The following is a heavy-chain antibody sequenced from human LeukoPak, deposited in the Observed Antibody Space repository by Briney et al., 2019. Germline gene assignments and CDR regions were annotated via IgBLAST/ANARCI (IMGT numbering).Heavy chain of an antibody. CDR2: INHSGGT. V-gene: IGHV4-34*01. CDR1: GGSFSGYY. J-gene: IGHJ5*02. Sequence: PSETLSLTCAVYGGSFSGYYWSWIRQPPGKGLEWIGEINHSGGTNYNPSLKSRVTISVDTSKNQFSLKLSSVTAADTAVYYCARERLPAASTRSWFDPWGQGTLVTVSS. CDR3: ARERLPAASTRSWFDP. D-gene: IGHD2-2*01.